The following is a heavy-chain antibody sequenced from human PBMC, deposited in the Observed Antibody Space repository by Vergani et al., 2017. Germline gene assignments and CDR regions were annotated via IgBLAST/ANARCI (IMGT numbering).Heavy chain of an antibody. CDR3: ARDLGPGGYDPNYYGMDV. V-gene: IGHV3-48*03. D-gene: IGHD5-12*01. CDR1: GFTFSSYE. J-gene: IGHJ6*02. Sequence: EVQLLESGGGLVQPGGSLRLSCAASGFTFSSYEMNWVRQAPGKGLEWVSYISSSGSTIYYADSVKGRFTISRDNAKNSLYLQMNSLRAEDTAVYYCARDLGPGGYDPNYYGMDVWGQGTTVTVSS. CDR2: ISSSGSTI.